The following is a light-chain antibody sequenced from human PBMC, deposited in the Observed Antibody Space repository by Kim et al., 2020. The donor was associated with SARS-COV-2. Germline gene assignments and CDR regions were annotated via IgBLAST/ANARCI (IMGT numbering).Light chain of an antibody. J-gene: IGLJ3*02. CDR2: SDN. CDR3: AAWDDSLSGWV. V-gene: IGLV1-47*02. CDR1: SSNIGTNN. Sequence: QSVLTQPPSASGTPGQGVTISCSGSSSNIGTNNVNWYQQLPGTAPKLLIYSDNQRPSGVPDRFSGSKSGTSASLAISGLRSEDEADYYCAAWDDSLSGWVIGGGTQLTVL.